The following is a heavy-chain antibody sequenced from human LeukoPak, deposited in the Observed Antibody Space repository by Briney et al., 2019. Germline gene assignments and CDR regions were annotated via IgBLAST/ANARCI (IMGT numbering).Heavy chain of an antibody. CDR2: ISYSGST. CDR1: GGSMSSYY. J-gene: IGHJ6*02. D-gene: IGHD3-22*01. Sequence: PSETPSLTCTVSGGSMSSYYWSWTRQPPGKGLEWIGYISYSGSTNYNPSLKSRVTISVDTSKNHFSLKLSSVTAADTAVYYCARDRRYYDTSGTVYYDAMDVWGQGTTVTVSS. V-gene: IGHV4-59*01. CDR3: ARDRRYYDTSGTVYYDAMDV.